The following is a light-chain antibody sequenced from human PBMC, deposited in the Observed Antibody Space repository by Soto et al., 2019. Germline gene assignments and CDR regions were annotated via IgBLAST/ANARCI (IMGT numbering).Light chain of an antibody. CDR1: QSISSW. CDR3: QQYNSYPST. CDR2: DAS. V-gene: IGKV1-5*01. Sequence: DIQMTQSPSTLSASVGDRVTITCRASQSISSWLAWYQQKPGKAPKLLIYDASSLESGDPSRFSGSGSVTEFTLTISILQPDDFATYYCQQYNSYPSTFGQGTKLEIK. J-gene: IGKJ2*01.